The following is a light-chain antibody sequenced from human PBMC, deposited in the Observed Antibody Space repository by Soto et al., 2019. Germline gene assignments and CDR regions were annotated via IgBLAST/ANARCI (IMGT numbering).Light chain of an antibody. CDR3: QQYGSSLPT. J-gene: IGKJ1*01. CDR1: ESVRSTD. V-gene: IGKV3-20*01. Sequence: EIVLTQSPCTLSLSPGERATLSCRASESVRSTDLAWYQQKPGQAPSLLIYGASNRGTDIPDRFSGSGSGTDFTLTISRLEPEDFAVYYCQQYGSSLPTFGQGTKVDIK. CDR2: GAS.